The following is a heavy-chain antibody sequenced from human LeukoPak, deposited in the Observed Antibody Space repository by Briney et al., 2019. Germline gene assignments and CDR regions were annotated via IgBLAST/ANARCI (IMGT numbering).Heavy chain of an antibody. J-gene: IGHJ3*02. D-gene: IGHD3-10*02. CDR2: IYYSGST. V-gene: IGHV4-59*01. CDR3: ARVEMLSGAFDI. Sequence: SETLSLTCAVYGGSFSGYYWSWIRQPPGKGLEWIGYIYYSGSTNYNPSLKSRVTISVDTSKNQFSLKLSSVTAADTAVYYCARVEMLSGAFDIWGQGTMVTVSS. CDR1: GGSFSGYY.